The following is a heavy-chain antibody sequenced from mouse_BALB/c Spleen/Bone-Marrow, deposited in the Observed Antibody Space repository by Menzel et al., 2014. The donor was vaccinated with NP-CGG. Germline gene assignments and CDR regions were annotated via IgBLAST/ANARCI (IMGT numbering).Heavy chain of an antibody. D-gene: IGHD3-1*01. Sequence: EVHLVESGTVLARPGASVKMSCKASGYTFTSYWMHWVKQRPGQGLEWIGTIYPGNSDTTYNQKFKGKAKLTAVTSTSTAYMELSSLTNEDSAVYYCTTLARNYFDYWGQGITLTVSS. CDR3: TTLARNYFDY. V-gene: IGHV1-5*01. CDR1: GYTFTSYW. CDR2: IYPGNSDT. J-gene: IGHJ2*01.